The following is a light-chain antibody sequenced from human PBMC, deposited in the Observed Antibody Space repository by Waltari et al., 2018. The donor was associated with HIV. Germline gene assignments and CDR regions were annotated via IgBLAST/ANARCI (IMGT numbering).Light chain of an antibody. V-gene: IGKV3-20*01. CDR3: QQCEGSLGGT. CDR2: GAS. J-gene: IGKJ1*01. CDR1: QTVRGNQ. Sequence: EIVLTQSPGTLSLSPGERATLSCWASQTVRGNQLAWYQQRPGQAPKLLIYGASKRAVGIPDRFSGYGSGTDFTLTITRLEPEDFALYYCQQCEGSLGGTFGQGTKVEMK.